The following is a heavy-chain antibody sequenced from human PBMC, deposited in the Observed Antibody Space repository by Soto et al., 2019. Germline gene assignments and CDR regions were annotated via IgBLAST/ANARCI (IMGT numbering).Heavy chain of an antibody. D-gene: IGHD1-1*01. V-gene: IGHV3-48*02. J-gene: IGHJ4*02. CDR1: GFTFSSYS. Sequence: PGGSLRLSCAASGFTFSSYSMNWVRQAPGKGLEWVSYISSSSSTIYYADSVKGRFTISRDNAKNLLYLQMNSLRDEDTAVYYCVRGPTPTPGTFDYWGQGTLVTVSS. CDR3: VRGPTPTPGTFDY. CDR2: ISSSSSTI.